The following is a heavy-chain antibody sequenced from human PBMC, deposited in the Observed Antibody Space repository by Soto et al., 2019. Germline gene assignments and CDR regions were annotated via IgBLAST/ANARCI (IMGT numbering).Heavy chain of an antibody. D-gene: IGHD3-16*01. CDR2: IRSKSDGGTT. Sequence: EVQLVESGGGLVKPGGSLRLSCVVSGVTLTDVWMNWVRQAPGQGLEWVGRIRSKSDGGTTDYAAPVKGRFTISRDDSKNTLYLQMSSLKSEDTAVYYCSHGYAQYFNSWGQGTLVTVSS. CDR3: SHGYAQYFNS. J-gene: IGHJ4*02. CDR1: GVTLTDVW. V-gene: IGHV3-15*07.